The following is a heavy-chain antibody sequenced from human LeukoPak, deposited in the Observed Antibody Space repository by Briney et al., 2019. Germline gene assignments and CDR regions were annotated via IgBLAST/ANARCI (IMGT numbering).Heavy chain of an antibody. D-gene: IGHD4-23*01. CDR1: GGSISSYY. V-gene: IGHV4-59*01. CDR3: ARVGNYGGNSEYYYYGMDV. Sequence: SETLSLTCTVSGGSISSYYWSWIRRPPGKGLEWIGYIYYSGSTNYNPSLKSRVTISVDTSKNQFSLKLSSVTAADTAVYYCARVGNYGGNSEYYYYGMDVWGQGTTVTVSS. CDR2: IYYSGST. J-gene: IGHJ6*02.